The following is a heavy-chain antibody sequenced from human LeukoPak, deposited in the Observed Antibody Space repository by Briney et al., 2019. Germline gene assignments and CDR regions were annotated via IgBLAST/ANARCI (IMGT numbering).Heavy chain of an antibody. V-gene: IGHV3-23*01. J-gene: IGHJ4*02. CDR3: AKALGHSSGWYRVSVASSGGVDY. CDR2: ISGSGGST. CDR1: GFTFSSYA. Sequence: GGSLRLSCAASGFTFSSYAMSWVRQAPGKGLEWVSAISGSGGSTYYADSVKGRFTISRDNSKNTLYLQMNSLRAEDTAVYYCAKALGHSSGWYRVSVASSGGVDYWGQGTLVTVSS. D-gene: IGHD6-19*01.